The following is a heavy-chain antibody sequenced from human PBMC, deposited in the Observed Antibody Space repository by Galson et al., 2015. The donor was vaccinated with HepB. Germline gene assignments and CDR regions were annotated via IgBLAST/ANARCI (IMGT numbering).Heavy chain of an antibody. V-gene: IGHV3-11*01. Sequence: SLRLSCAASGFTFSDYYMSWIRQAPGKGLEWVSYTNPSGSAIYYADSVKGRFSTSRDNAKNLPYLQMNSLRAEDTAVYYCAKDILEPGLFFDYWGQGTLVTVSS. CDR2: TNPSGSAI. CDR1: GFTFSDYY. J-gene: IGHJ4*02. D-gene: IGHD1-26*01. CDR3: AKDILEPGLFFDY.